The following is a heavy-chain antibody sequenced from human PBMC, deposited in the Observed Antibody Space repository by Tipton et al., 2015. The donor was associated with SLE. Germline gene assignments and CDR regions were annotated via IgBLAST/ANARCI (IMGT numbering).Heavy chain of an antibody. V-gene: IGHV3-23*01. CDR2: ISGSGGNT. CDR3: ARGLSGNYPNTFDY. CDR1: GFTFSSHG. Sequence: SLRLSCAASGFTFSSHGMSWVRQAPGKGLEWVSTISGSGGNTYYGDTLKGRFTISRDNSKNTIYLQMDSLRPEDTAVYYCARGLSGNYPNTFDYWGQGTLVTVSS. J-gene: IGHJ4*02. D-gene: IGHD1-26*01.